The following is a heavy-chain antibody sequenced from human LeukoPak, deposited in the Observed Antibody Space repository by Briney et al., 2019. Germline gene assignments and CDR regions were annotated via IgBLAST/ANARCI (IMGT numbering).Heavy chain of an antibody. V-gene: IGHV1-18*01. Sequence: ASVKVSCKASGYTFTSYGISWVRQAPGQGLEWMGWISAYNGNTNYAQKLQGRVTMTTDTSTSTAYMELGSLRSDDTAVYYCARELAAAGTGDYYYYYGMDVWGQGTTVTVSS. CDR1: GYTFTSYG. D-gene: IGHD6-13*01. CDR3: ARELAAAGTGDYYYYYGMDV. CDR2: ISAYNGNT. J-gene: IGHJ6*02.